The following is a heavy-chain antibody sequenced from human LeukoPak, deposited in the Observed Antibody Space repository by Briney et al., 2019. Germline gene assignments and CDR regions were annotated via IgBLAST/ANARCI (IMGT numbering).Heavy chain of an antibody. CDR1: GFMFRNYY. D-gene: IGHD3-10*01. J-gene: IGHJ6*03. CDR3: ARGGYGHNMDV. Sequence: GGPLRLSCVGSGFMFRNYYMYWLRQAPGKGLVWVSRIKNAGIDTIYADSVNGRFTVSRDNAKNTVYLQMSSLRAEDTAVYYCARGGYGHNMDVWGEGTTVTVSS. CDR2: IKNAGIDT. V-gene: IGHV3-74*01.